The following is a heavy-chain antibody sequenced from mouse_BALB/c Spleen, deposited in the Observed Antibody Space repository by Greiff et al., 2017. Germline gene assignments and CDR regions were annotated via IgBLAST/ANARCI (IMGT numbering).Heavy chain of an antibody. V-gene: IGHV14-3*02. D-gene: IGHD2-2*01. J-gene: IGHJ4*01. CDR1: GFNIKDTY. CDR2: IDPANCNT. CDR3: ARNGYAAMDY. Sequence: EVQGVESGAELVKPGASVKLSCTASGFNIKDTYMHWVKQRPEQGLEWIGRIDPANCNTKYDPKFQGKATITADTSSNTAYLQLSSLTSEDTAVYYCARNGYAAMDYWGQGTSVTVSS.